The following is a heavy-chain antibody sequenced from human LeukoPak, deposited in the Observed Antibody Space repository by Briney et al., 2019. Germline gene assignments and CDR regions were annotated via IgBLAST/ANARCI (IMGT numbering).Heavy chain of an antibody. D-gene: IGHD6-6*01. Sequence: SGTLSLTCTVSGGSISSSSYFWGWIRQPPGKGLEWIGSIFYSGSTYYNPSLNSRVTISIDTSKNQFSLRLSSVTAADTAVYYCASAIQSIAARHFPEYWGQGTLVTVSS. J-gene: IGHJ4*02. CDR1: GGSISSSSYF. CDR3: ASAIQSIAARHFPEY. CDR2: IFYSGST. V-gene: IGHV4-39*01.